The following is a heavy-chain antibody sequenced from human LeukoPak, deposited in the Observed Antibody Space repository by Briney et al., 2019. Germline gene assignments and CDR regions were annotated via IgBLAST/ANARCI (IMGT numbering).Heavy chain of an antibody. CDR3: AKVAVAANDNYFDY. V-gene: IGHV3-30*02. D-gene: IGHD2-15*01. CDR2: IGYDGSNK. J-gene: IGHJ4*02. Sequence: GGSLRLSCAASGFSFSIYGMHWVRQAPGKGLEWVAFIGYDGSNKYYADSVKGRFTISRDNSKNTLYLQMNSLRAEDTAVYYCAKVAVAANDNYFDYWGQGTLVTVSS. CDR1: GFSFSIYG.